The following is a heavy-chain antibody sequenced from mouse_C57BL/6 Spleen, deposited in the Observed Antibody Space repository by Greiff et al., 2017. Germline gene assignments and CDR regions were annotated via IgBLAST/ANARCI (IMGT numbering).Heavy chain of an antibody. CDR1: GFTFSSYT. V-gene: IGHV5-9*01. D-gene: IGHD1-1*01. CDR3: ARPTTGDYYFDY. Sequence: VQVVESGGGLVKPGGSLKLSCAASGFTFSSYTMSWVRQTPEKRLEWVATISGGGGNTYYPDSVKGRFTISRDNAKNTLYLQMSSLRSEDTALYYCARPTTGDYYFDYWGQGTTLTVSS. J-gene: IGHJ2*01. CDR2: ISGGGGNT.